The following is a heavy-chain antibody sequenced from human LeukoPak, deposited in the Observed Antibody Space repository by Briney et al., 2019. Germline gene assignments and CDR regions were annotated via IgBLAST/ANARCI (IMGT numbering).Heavy chain of an antibody. D-gene: IGHD3-10*01. V-gene: IGHV3-30*04. CDR1: GFTFSSYA. Sequence: PGGSLRLSCAASGFTFSSYAMHWVRQAPGKGLEWVAVISYDGSNKYYADSAKGRFTISGDNSKNTLYLQMNSLRAEDTAVYYCARDSAHGSGIGWFDPWGQGTLVTVSS. CDR3: ARDSAHGSGIGWFDP. CDR2: ISYDGSNK. J-gene: IGHJ5*02.